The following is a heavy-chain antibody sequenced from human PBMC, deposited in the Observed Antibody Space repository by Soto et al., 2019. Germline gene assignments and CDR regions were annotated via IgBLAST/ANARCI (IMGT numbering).Heavy chain of an antibody. D-gene: IGHD3-22*01. V-gene: IGHV4-39*01. CDR3: ARILYYYDSSGYYYPSRYFDY. J-gene: IGHJ4*02. CDR1: GGSISSSSYY. CDR2: IYYSGST. Sequence: NPSETLSLTCTVSGGSISSSSYYWGWIRQPPGKGLEWIGSIYYSGSTYYNPSLKSRVTISVDTSKNQFSLKLSSVTAADTAVYYCARILYYYDSSGYYYPSRYFDYWGQGTLVTV.